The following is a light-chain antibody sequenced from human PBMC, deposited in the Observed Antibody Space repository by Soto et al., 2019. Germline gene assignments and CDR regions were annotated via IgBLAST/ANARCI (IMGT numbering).Light chain of an antibody. J-gene: IGKJ5*01. CDR3: QQYGTSEII. V-gene: IGKV3-20*01. CDR1: QTLRNSF. Sequence: EIGLTQSPGTLSVSPGERATLSFMAVQTLRNSFIACCQQKPGQAPRVLIYDRASRATGVPDRYSASGSGTDFTLTISRLEPEDFAVFFCQQYGTSEIIFGQGTRLE. CDR2: DRA.